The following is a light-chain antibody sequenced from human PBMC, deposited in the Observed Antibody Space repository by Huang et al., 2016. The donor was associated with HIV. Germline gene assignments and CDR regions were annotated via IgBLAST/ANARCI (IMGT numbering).Light chain of an antibody. Sequence: EIVLTQSPGTLSLSPGERATLSCRASQNISSSDLAWYQQKPGQAPRLLIYGASSRATGIPDRFSGSGSGTDFTLTISRLEPEDFAVYNCQQYGSSPPTFGPGTKVDIK. V-gene: IGKV3-20*01. J-gene: IGKJ3*01. CDR2: GAS. CDR3: QQYGSSPPT. CDR1: QNISSSD.